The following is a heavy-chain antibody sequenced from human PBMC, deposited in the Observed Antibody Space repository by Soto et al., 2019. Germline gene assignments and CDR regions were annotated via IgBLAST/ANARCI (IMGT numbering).Heavy chain of an antibody. D-gene: IGHD2-21*01. V-gene: IGHV1-69*05. CDR2: IIPIFGTA. J-gene: IGHJ6*02. CDR3: ARDLLSIRTYYYYYGMDV. Sequence: SVKVSCKASGGTFSSYAISWVRQAPGQGLEWMGGIIPIFGTANYAQKFQGWVTMTRDTSISTAYMELSRLRSDDTAVYYCARDLLSIRTYYYYYGMDVWGQGTTVTVSS. CDR1: GGTFSSYA.